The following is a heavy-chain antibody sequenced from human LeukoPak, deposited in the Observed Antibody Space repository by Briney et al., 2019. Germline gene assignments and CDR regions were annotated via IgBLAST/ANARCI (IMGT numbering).Heavy chain of an antibody. CDR1: GFTFSSYS. J-gene: IGHJ4*02. CDR3: ARRDSSSWSFDY. V-gene: IGHV3-48*04. CDR2: ISNSSSTI. D-gene: IGHD6-13*01. Sequence: GGSLRLSCGASGFTFSSYSMNWVRQAPGKGLEWVSYISNSSSTIYYADSVKGRFTISRDNAKNSLYLQMNSLRAEDTAVYYCARRDSSSWSFDYWGQGTLVTVSS.